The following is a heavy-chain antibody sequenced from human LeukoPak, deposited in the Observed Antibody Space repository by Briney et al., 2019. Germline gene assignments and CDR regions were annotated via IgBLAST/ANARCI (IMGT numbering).Heavy chain of an antibody. CDR1: GGSFSGYY. V-gene: IGHV4-34*01. J-gene: IGHJ6*03. D-gene: IGHD3-9*01. Sequence: SETLSLTCAVYGGSFSGYYWSWIRQPPGKGLEWIGEINHSGSTNYNPSLKSRVTISVDTSKNQFSLKLSSVTAADTAVYYCAREYNILTGYYRYYYYMDVWGKGTTVTVSS. CDR3: AREYNILTGYYRYYYYMDV. CDR2: INHSGST.